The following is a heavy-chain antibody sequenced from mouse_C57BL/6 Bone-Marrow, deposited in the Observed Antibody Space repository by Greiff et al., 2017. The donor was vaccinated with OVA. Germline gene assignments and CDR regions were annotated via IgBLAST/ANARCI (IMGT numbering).Heavy chain of an antibody. J-gene: IGHJ1*03. CDR1: GFTFSDYG. CDR2: ISSGSSTI. CDR3: ARGDYWYFDV. V-gene: IGHV5-17*01. Sequence: DVLLVESGGGLVKPGGSLKLSCAASGFTFSDYGMHWVRQAPEKGLEWVAYISSGSSTIYYADTVKGRFTISRDNAKNTLFLQMTSLRSEDTAMYYCARGDYWYFDVWGTGTTVTVPS.